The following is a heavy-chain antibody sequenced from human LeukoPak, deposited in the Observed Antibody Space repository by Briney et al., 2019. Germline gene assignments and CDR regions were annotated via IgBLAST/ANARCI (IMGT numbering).Heavy chain of an antibody. Sequence: ASVKVSCKASGYTFTSYGISWVRQAPGQGLEWMGWISAYNGNTNYAQKLQGRVTMTTDTSTSTAYMELRSLRSDDTAVYYCAREPKLGFGDSSWGYYYYYGMDVWGQGTTVTVSS. CDR1: GYTFTSYG. D-gene: IGHD3-10*01. J-gene: IGHJ6*02. CDR2: ISAYNGNT. CDR3: AREPKLGFGDSSWGYYYYYGMDV. V-gene: IGHV1-18*01.